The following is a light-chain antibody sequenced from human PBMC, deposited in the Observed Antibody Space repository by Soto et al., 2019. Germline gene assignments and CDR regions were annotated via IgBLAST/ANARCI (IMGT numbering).Light chain of an antibody. V-gene: IGLV2-14*01. J-gene: IGLJ1*01. Sequence: QSVLTQPASVSGSPGQSITISCTGTSSDVGGYNYVSWYQQHPGKAPKIIIYEVTNRPSGVSNRFSGSKSRNTASLTISGLQAEDDADYNCSSFTSRFTFNYIFGTGTKVTVL. CDR1: SSDVGGYNY. CDR3: SSFTSRFTFNYI. CDR2: EVT.